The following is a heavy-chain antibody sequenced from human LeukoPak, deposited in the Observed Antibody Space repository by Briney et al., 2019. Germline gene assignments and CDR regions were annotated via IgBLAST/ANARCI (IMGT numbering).Heavy chain of an antibody. J-gene: IGHJ4*02. D-gene: IGHD3-10*01. CDR2: IKEDGSER. V-gene: IGHV3-7*01. CDR3: SSGGRGTYYGSGSYVDF. Sequence: PGGSLRLSCAASGVTYSSYWMSWVRQAPGKGLEWVANIKEDGSERYYVDSVKGRFTISRDNAKNSLYLQMNSLRAEDTAVYYCSSGGRGTYYGSGSYVDFWGQGTLVTVSS. CDR1: GVTYSSYW.